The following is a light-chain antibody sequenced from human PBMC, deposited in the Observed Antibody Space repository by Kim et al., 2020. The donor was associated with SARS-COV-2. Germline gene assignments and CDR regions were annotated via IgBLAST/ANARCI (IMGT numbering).Light chain of an antibody. Sequence: ASGKLTCTLSSGHSSSDIAWHQQRPEKGPRYLMKLNSDGSHSKRDGIPDRFSGSSSGAERYLTISSLQSEDEADDYCQTWGTGIRVFGGGTQLTVL. V-gene: IGLV4-69*01. CDR2: LNSDGSH. J-gene: IGLJ7*01. CDR1: SGHSSSD. CDR3: QTWGTGIRV.